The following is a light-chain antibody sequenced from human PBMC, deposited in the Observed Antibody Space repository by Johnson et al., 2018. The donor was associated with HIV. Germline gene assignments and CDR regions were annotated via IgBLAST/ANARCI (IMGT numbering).Light chain of an antibody. CDR1: DSNIGNNY. CDR3: ASWDRSLTVGTV. J-gene: IGLJ1*01. CDR2: DND. Sequence: QLVLTQPPSVSAAPGQKVTISCFGSDSNIGNNYVSWYQQVPGTAHKLLIYDNDKRPSGIPDRFSGSKSGTSATLDITGLQTGDEADYYCASWDRSLTVGTVFGPGTRVTVL. V-gene: IGLV1-51*01.